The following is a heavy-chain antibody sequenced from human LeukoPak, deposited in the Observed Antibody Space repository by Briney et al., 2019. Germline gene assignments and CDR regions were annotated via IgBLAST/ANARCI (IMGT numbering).Heavy chain of an antibody. CDR3: AKVPPGGYYCYDY. CDR2: ISGSGGST. Sequence: GGSLRLSCAASGFTFRSYAMSWVRQAPGKGREWVSAISGSGGSTYYADSVKGRFTISRDNSKNTLYLQMNSLRAEDTAVYYCAKVPPGGYYCYDYWGQGTLVTVSS. V-gene: IGHV3-23*01. J-gene: IGHJ4*02. CDR1: GFTFRSYA. D-gene: IGHD3-22*01.